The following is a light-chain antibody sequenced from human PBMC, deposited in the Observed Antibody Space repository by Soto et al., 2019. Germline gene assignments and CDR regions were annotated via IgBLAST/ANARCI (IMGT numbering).Light chain of an antibody. CDR1: QSVSSN. Sequence: EIVMTQSPPTLXXSXXXXVXXFCRASQSVSSNLAWYQQKPGQAPRLLIYGTSTRATGIPARFSGSGSGTEFTLTISSLQSEDFAVYYCQQYDNWTFGQGTKVDIK. CDR2: GTS. J-gene: IGKJ1*01. V-gene: IGKV3D-15*01. CDR3: QQYDNWT.